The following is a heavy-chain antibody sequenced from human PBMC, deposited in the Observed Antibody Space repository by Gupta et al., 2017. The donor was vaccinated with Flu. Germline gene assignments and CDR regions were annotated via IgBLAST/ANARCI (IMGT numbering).Heavy chain of an antibody. Sequence: QVQLVESGGGVVQPGRSLRLSCVASGLTFRTYGLHWVRQAPGKGLEWVAFISYDESNKYYTDSVKGRFTISRDNSENTVYLQMNSLRAEDAAVYYGARANTEYRLRSAFDKWGQGTMVTGSS. CDR3: ARANTEYRLRSAFDK. CDR2: ISYDESNK. V-gene: IGHV3-30*03. J-gene: IGHJ3*02. D-gene: IGHD2-2*01. CDR1: GLTFRTYG.